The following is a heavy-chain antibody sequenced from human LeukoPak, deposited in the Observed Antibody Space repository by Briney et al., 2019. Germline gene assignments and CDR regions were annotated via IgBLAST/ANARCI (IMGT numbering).Heavy chain of an antibody. CDR3: ARVRRLYYYDSSGLDAFDI. Sequence: SVKVSCKASGGTFSSYGITWVRRAPGQGLEWMGGVIPIFGTTNYAQKFQGRVAITADESTSTAYMELSSLRSEDTAVYYCARVRRLYYYDSSGLDAFDIWGQGTMVTVSS. CDR2: VIPIFGTT. CDR1: GGTFSSYG. V-gene: IGHV1-69*01. J-gene: IGHJ3*02. D-gene: IGHD3-22*01.